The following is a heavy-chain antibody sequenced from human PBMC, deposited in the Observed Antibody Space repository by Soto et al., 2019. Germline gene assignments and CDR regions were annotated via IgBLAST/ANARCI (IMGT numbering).Heavy chain of an antibody. J-gene: IGHJ4*02. D-gene: IGHD3-10*01. CDR2: LSFDETKK. CDR3: AEGNYYGPGTFNF. Sequence: GGSLRLSCAASGFTFSTYAMHWVRQAPGKGLEWVAVLSFDETKKNYADSVKGRFTISRDNSKNTLYLQMDSLRPEDTAVYFCAEGNYYGPGTFNFWGQGTLVTVSS. V-gene: IGHV3-30-3*02. CDR1: GFTFSTYA.